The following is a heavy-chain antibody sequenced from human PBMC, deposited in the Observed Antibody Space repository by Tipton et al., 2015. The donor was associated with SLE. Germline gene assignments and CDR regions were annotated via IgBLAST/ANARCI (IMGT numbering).Heavy chain of an antibody. CDR1: GGSISSGGYY. CDR2: IYYSGNT. CDR3: ARALQNYFDY. V-gene: IGHV4-31*03. Sequence: TLSLTCTVSGGSISSGGYYWSWIRQHPGKGLEWIGYIYYSGNTYYNPSLKSRVTISIDTSKNQFSLKLSSVTVADTAVYYCARALQNYFDYWGQGTLVTVSS. J-gene: IGHJ4*02.